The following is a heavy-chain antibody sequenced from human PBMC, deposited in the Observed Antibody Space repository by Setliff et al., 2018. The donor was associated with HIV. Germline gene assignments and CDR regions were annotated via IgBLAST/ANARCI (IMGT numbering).Heavy chain of an antibody. J-gene: IGHJ4*02. CDR2: IGSSSGSI. Sequence: GGSLRLSCAASGFTFKTYSMNWVRQAPGKGLEWVSHIGSSSGSISYTDSVKGRFSVSRDNAKNSLYLQLNSLRAEDTAVYYCAREEPFWNGYYYTYYFDSWGQGTLVTVSS. CDR3: AREEPFWNGYYYTYYFDS. D-gene: IGHD3-3*01. V-gene: IGHV3-48*04. CDR1: GFTFKTYS.